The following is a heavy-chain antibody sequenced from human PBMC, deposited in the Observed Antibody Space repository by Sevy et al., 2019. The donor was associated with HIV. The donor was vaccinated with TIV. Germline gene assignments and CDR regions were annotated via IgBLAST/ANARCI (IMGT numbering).Heavy chain of an antibody. J-gene: IGHJ4*02. D-gene: IGHD1-26*01. CDR3: AKDRVSGSYYAGDFDY. Sequence: GGSLRLSCAASEFTFSSYAMSWVRQAPGKGLEWVSVISYSGSSTYYADSVKGQFTISRDNSKNTLYLQMNSLRAEDTAVYYCAKDRVSGSYYAGDFDYWGQGTLVTVSS. V-gene: IGHV3-23*01. CDR1: EFTFSSYA. CDR2: ISYSGSST.